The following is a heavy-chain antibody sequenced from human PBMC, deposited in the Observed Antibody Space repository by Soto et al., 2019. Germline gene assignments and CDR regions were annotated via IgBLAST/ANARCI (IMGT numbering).Heavy chain of an antibody. Sequence: GGSLRLSCAASGFTFSSYWMHWVRQVPGKGLVWVSRIHSDGSAISYADSVKGRFTISRDNAKNMLYLQMTSLIAEDTAVYYCARFSGFWSAIDYWGRGTLVTVSS. CDR1: GFTFSSYW. CDR2: IHSDGSAI. D-gene: IGHD3-3*01. J-gene: IGHJ4*02. V-gene: IGHV3-74*01. CDR3: ARFSGFWSAIDY.